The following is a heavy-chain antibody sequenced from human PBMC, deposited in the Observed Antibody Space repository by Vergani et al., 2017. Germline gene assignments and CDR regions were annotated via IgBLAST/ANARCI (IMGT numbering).Heavy chain of an antibody. V-gene: IGHV4-39*01. J-gene: IGHJ5*02. Sequence: QVRLQESGPGLVKPSETLSLTCTVSGASVSSSVSSSGYSWGWLRQPPGNGLEWIASLYYRGNSYYSPSLRSRLTISVDTSKNQFSLKLSSVTAADTAVYYCTRHWAVVAANNWFDPWGQGTLVTVSS. CDR1: GASVSSSVSSSGYS. CDR2: LYYRGNS. D-gene: IGHD2-15*01. CDR3: TRHWAVVAANNWFDP.